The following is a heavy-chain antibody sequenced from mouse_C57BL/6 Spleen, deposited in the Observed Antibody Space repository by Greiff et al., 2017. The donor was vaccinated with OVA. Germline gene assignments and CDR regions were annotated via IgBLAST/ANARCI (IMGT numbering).Heavy chain of an antibody. CDR1: GYTFTSYW. J-gene: IGHJ2*01. V-gene: IGHV1-59*01. Sequence: VKLQQPGAELVRPGTSVKLSCKASGYTFTSYWMHWVKQRPGQGLEWIGVIDPSDSYTNYNQKFKGKATLTVDTSSSTAYMQLSSLTSEDSAVYYCARGRDYGGLYYWGQGTTLTVSS. D-gene: IGHD2-4*01. CDR3: ARGRDYGGLYY. CDR2: IDPSDSYT.